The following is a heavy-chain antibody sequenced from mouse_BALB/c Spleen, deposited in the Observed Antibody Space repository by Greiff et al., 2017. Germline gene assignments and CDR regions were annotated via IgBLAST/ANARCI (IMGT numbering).Heavy chain of an antibody. J-gene: IGHJ3*01. V-gene: IGHV5-6-5*01. CDR2: ISSGGST. CDR1: GFTFSSYA. CDR3: ARGDYGAWFAY. Sequence: EVMLVESGGGLVKPGGSLKLSCAASGFTFSSYAMSWVRQTPEKRLEWVASISSGGSTYYPDSVKGRFTISRDNARNILYLQMSSLRSEDTAMYYCARGDYGAWFAYWGQGTLVTVSA. D-gene: IGHD1-1*01.